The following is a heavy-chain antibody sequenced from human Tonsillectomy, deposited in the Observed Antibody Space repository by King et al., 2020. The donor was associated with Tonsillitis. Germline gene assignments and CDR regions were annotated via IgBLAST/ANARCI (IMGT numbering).Heavy chain of an antibody. CDR1: GFSLNNFGMC. Sequence: VTLKESGPALVKPTQTLTLTCTFSGFSLNNFGMCVGWIRQPPGGALEWLARIDWDGDTYFNTTLKTRLSISKDTSRNQVVLTITNMDPMDTATYFCARSYSKQFDAFDMWGQGTMVTVSS. J-gene: IGHJ3*02. CDR3: ARSYSKQFDAFDM. V-gene: IGHV2-70*11. CDR2: IDWDGDT. D-gene: IGHD1-26*01.